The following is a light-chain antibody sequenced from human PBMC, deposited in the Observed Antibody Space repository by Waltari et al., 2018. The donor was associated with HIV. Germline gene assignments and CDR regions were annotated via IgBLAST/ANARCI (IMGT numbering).Light chain of an antibody. Sequence: QSALTQPPSVSGSPGQSVTISCTGTDSDVGRSSRVSWYQQPPGTAPKLILYEVSNRPSGVPDRFSGSKSGNMASLTISGLLPEDEALYYCISYTTRTTWVFGSGTEVTVL. CDR1: DSDVGRSSR. V-gene: IGLV2-18*02. CDR2: EVS. J-gene: IGLJ1*01. CDR3: ISYTTRTTWV.